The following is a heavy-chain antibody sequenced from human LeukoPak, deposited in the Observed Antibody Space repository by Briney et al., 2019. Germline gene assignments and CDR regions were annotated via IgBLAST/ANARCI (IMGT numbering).Heavy chain of an antibody. V-gene: IGHV4-4*02. CDR1: GGSISSSNW. D-gene: IGHD3-22*01. CDR3: ARDNYDNSGYYFDY. CDR2: IYHSGRT. J-gene: IGHJ4*02. Sequence: ASGTLSLTCAVSGGSISSSNWWSWVRQPPGKGLEWIGEIYHSGRTNYTPSLKSRVTISVDKSKNQLSLKLSSVTAADTAVYYCARDNYDNSGYYFDYWGQGTLVTVSS.